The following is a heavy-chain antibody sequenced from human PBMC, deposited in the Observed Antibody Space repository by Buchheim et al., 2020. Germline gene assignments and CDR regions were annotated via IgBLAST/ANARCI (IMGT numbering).Heavy chain of an antibody. CDR3: ATRSGWYNHFDY. Sequence: EVQLVESGGGLVQPGASLRLTFAASGFTFSSYWMHWVGQAPGKGLVWVSRINSDGRSTSYADSVKGRFTISRDNAHNTLYLQMNSLRAEDTAVYYCATRSGWYNHFDYWGQGTL. V-gene: IGHV3-74*01. CDR1: GFTFSSYW. CDR2: INSDGRST. J-gene: IGHJ4*02. D-gene: IGHD6-19*01.